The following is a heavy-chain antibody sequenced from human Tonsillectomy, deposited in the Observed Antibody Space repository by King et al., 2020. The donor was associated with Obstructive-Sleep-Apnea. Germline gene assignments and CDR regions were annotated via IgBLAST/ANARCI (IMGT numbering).Heavy chain of an antibody. CDR3: ARWVFGGQQLVFGSMYHFDY. J-gene: IGHJ4*02. D-gene: IGHD6-13*01. Sequence: QLQESGPGLVKPSETLSLKCTVSGYSISGGYYWGWIRQPPGKGLEWIGNIYHTGNTYHNPSLKSRFTISVDTSNNQFSLKLTPVTVADTAVYYCARWVFGGQQLVFGSMYHFDYWVQGTLVTVSS. CDR1: GYSISGGYY. V-gene: IGHV4-38-2*02. CDR2: IYHTGNT.